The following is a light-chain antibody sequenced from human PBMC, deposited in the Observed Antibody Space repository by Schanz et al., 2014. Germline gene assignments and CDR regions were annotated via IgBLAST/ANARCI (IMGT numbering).Light chain of an antibody. J-gene: IGLJ3*02. Sequence: QSVLTQPPSVSGAPGQRVTISCTGSSSNLGAGYDVHWFQQLPGTAPKLLMYANTKRPSGVPDRFSGSKSGTSASLAISGLPSEDEADYYCAAWDDSLNGWVFGGGTKLTVL. V-gene: IGLV1-40*01. CDR3: AAWDDSLNGWV. CDR1: SSNLGAGYD. CDR2: ANT.